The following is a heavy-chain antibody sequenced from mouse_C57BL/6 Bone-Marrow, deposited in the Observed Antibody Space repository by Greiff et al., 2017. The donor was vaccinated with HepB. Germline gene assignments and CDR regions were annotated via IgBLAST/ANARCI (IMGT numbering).Heavy chain of an antibody. V-gene: IGHV5-9*01. J-gene: IGHJ3*01. Sequence: EVKVVESGGGLVKPGGSLKLSCAASGFTFSSYTMSWVRQTPEKRLEWVATISGGGGNTYYPDSVKGRFTISRDNAKNTLYLQMSSLRSEDTALYYCARQDDGYYIAYWGQGTLVTVSA. CDR3: ARQDDGYYIAY. CDR1: GFTFSSYT. CDR2: ISGGGGNT. D-gene: IGHD2-3*01.